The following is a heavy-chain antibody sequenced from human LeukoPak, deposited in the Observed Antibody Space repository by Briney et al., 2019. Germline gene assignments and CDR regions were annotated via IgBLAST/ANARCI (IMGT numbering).Heavy chain of an antibody. V-gene: IGHV4-30-4*01. CDR3: ARDPTFVGYGGNFSHDAFVI. CDR2: IYYSGST. Sequence: SQTLSLTCTVSGGSISSGDYYWSWIRQPPGKGLEWVWYIYYSGSTYYNPSLKSRVTISVDTSKNQFSLKLSSVTAADTAVYYCARDPTFVGYGGNFSHDAFVIWGQGTMVTVSS. CDR1: GGSISSGDYY. J-gene: IGHJ3*02. D-gene: IGHD4-23*01.